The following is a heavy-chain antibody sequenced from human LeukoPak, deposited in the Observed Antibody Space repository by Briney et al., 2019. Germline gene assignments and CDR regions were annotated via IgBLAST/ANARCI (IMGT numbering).Heavy chain of an antibody. Sequence: GGSLRLSCAASGFTFSSYGMHWVRQAPGKGLEWVAVISYDGSNKYYIDSVKGRFTISRDNSKNTVYLQMNSLRPEDTAVYYCARDRAPVDTANAFDIWGQGTMVTVSS. V-gene: IGHV3-30*03. CDR3: ARDRAPVDTANAFDI. CDR2: ISYDGSNK. CDR1: GFTFSSYG. D-gene: IGHD5-18*01. J-gene: IGHJ3*02.